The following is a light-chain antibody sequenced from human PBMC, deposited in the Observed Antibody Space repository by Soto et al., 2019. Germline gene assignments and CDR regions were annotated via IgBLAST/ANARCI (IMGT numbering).Light chain of an antibody. V-gene: IGLV2-14*03. Sequence: QSVLTQPASVSGSPGQSITISCSGTSGDVGLYKSVSWYQQHPGKAPKLMIFDVTTRPSGVSNRFSGSQSGNTASLTISGLQTEDEADYYCSSYTITGGGVFGTGTQLTVL. CDR3: SSYTITGGGV. J-gene: IGLJ1*01. CDR2: DVT. CDR1: SGDVGLYKS.